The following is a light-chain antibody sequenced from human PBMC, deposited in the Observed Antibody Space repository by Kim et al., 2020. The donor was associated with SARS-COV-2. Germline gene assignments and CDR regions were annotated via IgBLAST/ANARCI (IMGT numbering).Light chain of an antibody. CDR3: QQYASSVRT. CDR1: QSVSNKY. V-gene: IGKV3-20*01. CDR2: AAS. J-gene: IGKJ1*01. Sequence: SPGERATLSCRASQSVSNKYLAWYQQKPGRAPRLLIYAASARATGIPDRFSGSGSGTDFTLTISRLEAEDFAVYYCQQYASSVRTFGQGTKVDIK.